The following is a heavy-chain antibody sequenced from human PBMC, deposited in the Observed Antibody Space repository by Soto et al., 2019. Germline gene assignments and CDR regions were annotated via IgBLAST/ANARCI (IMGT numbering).Heavy chain of an antibody. CDR3: AHSNPEYYYDSSGYYSPHWFDP. CDR1: GLSLSTSRVG. J-gene: IGHJ5*02. D-gene: IGHD3-22*01. Sequence: SGPTLVNATQTLTLTCTFSGLSLSTSRVGVGWIRQPPGKALEWLALIYWDDDKRYSPSLKSRLTITKDTSKNQVVLTMTNIDPVDTATYYCAHSNPEYYYDSSGYYSPHWFDPWGQGPLVTVSS. V-gene: IGHV2-5*02. CDR2: IYWDDDK.